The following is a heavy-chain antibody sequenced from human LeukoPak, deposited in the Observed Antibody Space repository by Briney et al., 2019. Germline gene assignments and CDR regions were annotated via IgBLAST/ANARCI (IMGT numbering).Heavy chain of an antibody. Sequence: PGGSLRLSCAASGYTFTNYNMYWVRQAPGKGLEWVSSISSTSNYIYYADSVKGRFTISRDNSKNTLYLQMNSLRAEDTAVYYCAGLYYFDYWGQGTLVTVSS. CDR1: GYTFTNYN. V-gene: IGHV3-21*04. CDR3: AGLYYFDY. J-gene: IGHJ4*02. CDR2: ISSTSNYI.